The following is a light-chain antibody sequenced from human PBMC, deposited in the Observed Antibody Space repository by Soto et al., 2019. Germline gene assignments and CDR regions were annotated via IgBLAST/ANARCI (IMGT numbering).Light chain of an antibody. CDR2: DVS. CDR3: RSYTSESTYV. V-gene: IGLV2-14*03. CDR1: SSDVGAYNY. J-gene: IGLJ1*01. Sequence: QSVVTQPASVSGSPGQSIAISCTGTSSDVGAYNYVFWYQQHPGKAPKLMIYDVSNRPSGVSDRFSGSKSGNTASLTISGLQAEDEADYYCRSYTSESTYVLGPGTKVTGL.